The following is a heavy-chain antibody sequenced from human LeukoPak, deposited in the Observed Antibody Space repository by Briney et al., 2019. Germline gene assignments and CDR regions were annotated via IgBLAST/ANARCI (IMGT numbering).Heavy chain of an antibody. CDR3: ARSSTVTNPYYYYGMDV. CDR2: INPNRGDT. Sequence: ASVKVSCKASGYTFTGHYMHWVRQAPGQGFEWMGWINPNRGDTNYAQKFQDSVTMTRDTSSSTAYMELRRLTSDDTAVYYCARSSTVTNPYYYYGMDVWGQGTTVTVSS. CDR1: GYTFTGHY. D-gene: IGHD4-17*01. J-gene: IGHJ6*02. V-gene: IGHV1-2*02.